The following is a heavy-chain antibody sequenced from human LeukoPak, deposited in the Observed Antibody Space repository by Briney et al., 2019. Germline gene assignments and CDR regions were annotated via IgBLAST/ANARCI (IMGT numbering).Heavy chain of an antibody. CDR2: VYTNDGST. CDR3: ARRQTYFDY. V-gene: IGHV4-4*09. Sequence: SETLSLTCTVSAGSMSPYFWSWVRQPPGNGLEWIGYVYTNDGSTKYNPSLKSRVTMSVGTSKNQISLKLSSVTAADTAIYYCARRQTYFDYWGQGTLVTVSS. CDR1: AGSMSPYF. J-gene: IGHJ4*02.